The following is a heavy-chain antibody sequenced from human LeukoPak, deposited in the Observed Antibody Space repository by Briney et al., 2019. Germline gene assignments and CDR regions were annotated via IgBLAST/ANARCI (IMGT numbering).Heavy chain of an antibody. D-gene: IGHD3-10*01. CDR1: GFTFSSYG. V-gene: IGHV3-23*01. Sequence: PAGSLTLSCAASGFTFSSYGMSWVRQAPGKGLEWVSAISGSGGSTYYADSVKGRFTISRDNSKNTLYLQMNSLRAEDTAVYYCAKVGYYGSGSYYFDYWGQGTLVTVSS. CDR2: ISGSGGST. CDR3: AKVGYYGSGSYYFDY. J-gene: IGHJ4*02.